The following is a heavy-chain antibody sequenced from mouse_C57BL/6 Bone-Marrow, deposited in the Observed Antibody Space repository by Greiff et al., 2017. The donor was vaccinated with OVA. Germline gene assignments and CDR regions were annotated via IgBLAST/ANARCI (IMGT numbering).Heavy chain of an antibody. V-gene: IGHV5-12*01. CDR1: GFTFSDYY. CDR3: ARQAVAPYWYFDV. Sequence: EVKLVESGGGLVQPGGSLKLSCAASGFTFSDYYMYWVRQTPEKRLEWVAYISNGGGSTYYPDTVKGRFTISRDNAKNTLYLQMSRLKSEDTAMYYCARQAVAPYWYFDVWGTGTTVTVSS. D-gene: IGHD1-1*01. J-gene: IGHJ1*03. CDR2: ISNGGGST.